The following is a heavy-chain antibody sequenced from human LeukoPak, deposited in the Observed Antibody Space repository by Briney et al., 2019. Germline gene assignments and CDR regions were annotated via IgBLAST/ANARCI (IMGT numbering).Heavy chain of an antibody. CDR2: IYYSGST. Sequence: SETLSLTCTVSGGSISSSSYYWGWIRQPPGKGLEWIGSIYYSGSTYYNPSLKSRVTISVDTSKNQFSLRLSSVTAADTAVYYCARRGGYGLGSYYNENYFDHWGQGTLVTVSS. D-gene: IGHD3-10*01. V-gene: IGHV4-39*01. J-gene: IGHJ4*02. CDR1: GGSISSSSYY. CDR3: ARRGGYGLGSYYNENYFDH.